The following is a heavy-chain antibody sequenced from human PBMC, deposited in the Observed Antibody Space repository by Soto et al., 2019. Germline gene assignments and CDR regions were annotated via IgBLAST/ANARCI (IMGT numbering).Heavy chain of an antibody. J-gene: IGHJ5*02. CDR3: AREDIVVVPAARPFVP. V-gene: IGHV1-24*01. CDR2: FDPEDGET. Sequence: ASVKVSCKVSGYTLTELSMHWVRQAPGKGLEWMGGFDPEDGETIYAQKFQGRVTMTEDTSTDTAYMELSSLRSEDTAVYYCAREDIVVVPAARPFVPWGPGTLVTVSS. CDR1: GYTLTELS. D-gene: IGHD2-2*01.